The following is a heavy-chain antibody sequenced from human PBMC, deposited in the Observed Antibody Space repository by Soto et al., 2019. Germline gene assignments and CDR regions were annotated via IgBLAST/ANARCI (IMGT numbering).Heavy chain of an antibody. CDR2: IYYSGST. V-gene: IGHV4-59*08. D-gene: IGHD3-10*01. CDR1: GGSISSYY. J-gene: IGHJ5*02. Sequence: TLSLTCTVSGGSISSYYWSWIRQPPGKGLEWIGYIYYSGSTNYNPSLKSRVTISVDTSKNQFSLKLSSVTAADTAVYYCARHYYGSGSYYNSNFNWFDPWGQGTLVTVSS. CDR3: ARHYYGSGSYYNSNFNWFDP.